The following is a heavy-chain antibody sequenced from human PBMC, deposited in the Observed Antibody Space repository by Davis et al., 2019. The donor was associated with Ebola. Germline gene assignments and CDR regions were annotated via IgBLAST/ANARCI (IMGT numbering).Heavy chain of an antibody. CDR2: IKQDGSEK. V-gene: IGHV3-7*01. CDR3: ATGVVGY. D-gene: IGHD2-21*01. CDR1: GFIFISYV. J-gene: IGHJ4*02. Sequence: GESLKISCAASGFIFISYVMSWVRQAPGKGLEWVANIKQDGSEKYYVDSVKGRFTISRDNAKNSLYLQMNSLRAEDTAVYYCATGVVGYWGQGTLVTVSS.